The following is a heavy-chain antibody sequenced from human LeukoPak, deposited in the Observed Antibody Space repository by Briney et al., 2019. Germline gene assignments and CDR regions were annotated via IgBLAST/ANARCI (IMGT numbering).Heavy chain of an antibody. CDR3: AKDPYSGSYYDY. Sequence: GGSLRLSRAASGFTFSSYAMSWVRPARGKRLEWVSAISGSGGSTYYADSVKGRFTISRDNSKNTLYLQMNCLRAEDTAVYYCAKDPYSGSYYDYWGQGTLVTVSS. CDR1: GFTFSSYA. CDR2: ISGSGGST. J-gene: IGHJ4*02. D-gene: IGHD1-26*01. V-gene: IGHV3-23*01.